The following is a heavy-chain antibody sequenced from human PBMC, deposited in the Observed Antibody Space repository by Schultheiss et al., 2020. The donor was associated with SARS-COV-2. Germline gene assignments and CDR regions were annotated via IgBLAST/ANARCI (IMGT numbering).Heavy chain of an antibody. CDR1: GYSISSGYY. D-gene: IGHD3-16*01. V-gene: IGHV4-38-2*02. CDR3: ARDQGAYYYYMDV. Sequence: SETLSLTCTVSGYSISSGYYWGWIRQPPGKGLEWIGSIYHSGSTYYNPSLKSRVTISVDTSKNQFSLKLSSVTAADTAVYYCARDQGAYYYYMDVWGKGTTLTVSS. J-gene: IGHJ6*03. CDR2: IYHSGST.